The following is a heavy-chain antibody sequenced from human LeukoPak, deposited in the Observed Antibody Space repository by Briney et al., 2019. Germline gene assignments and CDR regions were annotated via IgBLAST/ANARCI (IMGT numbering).Heavy chain of an antibody. Sequence: SETLSLTCTVSGGSISSYYWSWIRQPAGKGLEWIGRIYTSGSTNYNPSLKSRVTMLVDTSKNQFSLKLSSVTAADTAVYYCARDKFYYDSGGSLRLDYWGQGTLVTVSS. CDR1: GGSISSYY. V-gene: IGHV4-4*07. CDR3: ARDKFYYDSGGSLRLDY. J-gene: IGHJ4*02. D-gene: IGHD3-22*01. CDR2: IYTSGST.